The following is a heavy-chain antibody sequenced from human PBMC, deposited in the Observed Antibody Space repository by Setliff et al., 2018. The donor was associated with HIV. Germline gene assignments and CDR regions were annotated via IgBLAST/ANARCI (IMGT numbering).Heavy chain of an antibody. CDR3: ARDRWYSSGYDY. CDR1: GFTFSKFW. J-gene: IGHJ4*02. Sequence: PGGSLRLSCIASGFTFSKFWMGWVRPAPGKGLERVAYIKQDGSEKYYVDSVKGRFTISRDNAKNSLYLQMTSLRAEDTDVYYCARDRWYSSGYDYWGQGTLVTVSS. D-gene: IGHD6-19*01. CDR2: IKQDGSEK. V-gene: IGHV3-7*03.